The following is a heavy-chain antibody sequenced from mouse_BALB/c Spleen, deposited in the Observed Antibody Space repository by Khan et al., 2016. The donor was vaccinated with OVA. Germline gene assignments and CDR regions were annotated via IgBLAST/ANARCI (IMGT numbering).Heavy chain of an antibody. J-gene: IGHJ2*01. CDR2: IILKSADYVT. CDR3: WILL. V-gene: IGHV6-6*02. Sequence: EVKLEVSGGGLVQPGGSLKLSCVASGFTFSNYWMYCVLQSLEKGHQWFSAIILKSADYVTHSAESVKVRFTISRDESKSSVYLHINNVTAEDTGIYNCWILLWGQGTTLTVSS. CDR1: GFTFSNYW.